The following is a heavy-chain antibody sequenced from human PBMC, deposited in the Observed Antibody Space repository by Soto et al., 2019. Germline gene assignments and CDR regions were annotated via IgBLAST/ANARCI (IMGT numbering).Heavy chain of an antibody. CDR1: GFIFSDYY. CDR2: ISSTTIYT. D-gene: IGHD2-21*02. V-gene: IGHV3-11*06. CDR3: ARVGAYCGGDCYFDAFDM. J-gene: IGHJ3*02. Sequence: QVQLVESGGGLVKAGGSLRLSCAASGFIFSDYYMTWIRQAPGKGLEWISYISSTTIYTKYADSVKGRFTISRDNAKKSLYLQMNSLRAEDTAVYYCARVGAYCGGDCYFDAFDMWGQGTMVIVST.